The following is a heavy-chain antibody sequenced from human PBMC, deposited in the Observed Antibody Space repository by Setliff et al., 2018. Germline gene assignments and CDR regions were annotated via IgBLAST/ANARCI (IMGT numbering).Heavy chain of an antibody. CDR2: IYYSGST. Sequence: SETLSLTCTVSGGSISSYYWSWIRQPPGKGLEWIGYIYYSGSTNYNPPLKSRVTISVDTSKNQFSLKLRSVTAADTAVYYCARTAEYYDFWSGYYTVGYFDYWGQGTLVTVSS. J-gene: IGHJ4*02. CDR1: GGSISSYY. V-gene: IGHV4-59*01. D-gene: IGHD3-3*01. CDR3: ARTAEYYDFWSGYYTVGYFDY.